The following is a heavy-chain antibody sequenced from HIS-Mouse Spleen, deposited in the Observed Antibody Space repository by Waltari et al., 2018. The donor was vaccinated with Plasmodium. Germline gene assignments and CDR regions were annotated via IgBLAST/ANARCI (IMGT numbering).Heavy chain of an antibody. CDR2: SRGRSGST. V-gene: IGHV3-23*01. CDR3: AKSSKGTGDLWDY. Sequence: EVQLLESGGGFVQPGGSLRLSCAASGFTFSSYAMSWVRQAPGKVRGWVSASRGRSGSTYYADSVKGRFTISRDNSKNTLYLQMNSLRAEDTAVYYCAKSSKGTGDLWDYWGQGTLVTVSS. D-gene: IGHD7-27*01. J-gene: IGHJ4*02. CDR1: GFTFSSYA.